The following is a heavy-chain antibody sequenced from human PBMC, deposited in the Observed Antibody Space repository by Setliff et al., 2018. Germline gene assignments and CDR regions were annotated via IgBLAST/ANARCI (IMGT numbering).Heavy chain of an antibody. CDR2: IHYSGNT. J-gene: IGHJ4*02. CDR1: GFSINSGTHF. CDR3: ARTGTYRYFDY. D-gene: IGHD1-1*01. Sequence: SETLSLTCTVSGFSINSGTHFWGWIRQPPGKGLEWIGRIHYSGNTYYNASLKSRVIISVDTAQNQFSLSLSSVAAADTAVYYCARTGTYRYFDYWGQGTLVTVSS. V-gene: IGHV4-39*01.